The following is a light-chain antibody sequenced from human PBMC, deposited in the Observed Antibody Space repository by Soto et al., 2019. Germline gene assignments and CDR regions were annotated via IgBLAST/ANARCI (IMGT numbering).Light chain of an antibody. V-gene: IGKV1-5*03. Sequence: DIQMTQSPSTLSASVGDRVTITCRASQSISSYLAWYQQKPGKAPKLLISKASSLESGVPSRFSGRGSATEFTLTISRLQPDDFATYFCQQSNSYSWTFGQGTKVEIK. CDR1: QSISSY. J-gene: IGKJ1*01. CDR2: KAS. CDR3: QQSNSYSWT.